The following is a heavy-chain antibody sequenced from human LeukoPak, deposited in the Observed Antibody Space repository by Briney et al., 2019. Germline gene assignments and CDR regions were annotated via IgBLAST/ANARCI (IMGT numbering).Heavy chain of an antibody. CDR3: ARGGYYDSSGPYRAYEDC. D-gene: IGHD3-22*01. Sequence: SETLSLTCAVYGGSFSGYYWSWIRQPPGKGLEWIGEINHSGSTNYNPSPKSRVTISVDTSKNQFSLKLSSVTAADTAVYYCARGGYYDSSGPYRAYEDCWGQGTLVTVSS. CDR2: INHSGST. V-gene: IGHV4-34*01. J-gene: IGHJ4*02. CDR1: GGSFSGYY.